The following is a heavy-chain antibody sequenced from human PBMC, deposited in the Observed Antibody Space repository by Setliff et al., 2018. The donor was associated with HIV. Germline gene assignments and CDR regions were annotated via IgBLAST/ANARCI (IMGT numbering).Heavy chain of an antibody. Sequence: PSETLSLTCTVSGGSISSDDYYWNWIRQPPGKGLEWIGYITYSGSAYYNPSLKSRVTISIDTSNNQISLRLSSVTAADTAVYYCARLPSYYYYYYMDVWGKGTTVTVSS. J-gene: IGHJ6*03. CDR2: ITYSGSA. CDR3: ARLPSYYYYYYMDV. CDR1: GGSISSDDYY. V-gene: IGHV4-30-4*08.